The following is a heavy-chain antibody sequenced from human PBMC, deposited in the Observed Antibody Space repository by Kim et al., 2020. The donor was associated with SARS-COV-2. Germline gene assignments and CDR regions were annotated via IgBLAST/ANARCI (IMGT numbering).Heavy chain of an antibody. CDR1: GFTFTSSA. V-gene: IGHV1-58*01. Sequence: SVKVSCKASGFTFTSSAVRWVRQARGQRLEWIGWIVVGSGNTNYAQKFQERVTITRDMSTSTAYMELSSLRSEDTAVYYCAAESYYYGSGSTQNYYYGMDVWGQGTTVTVSS. J-gene: IGHJ6*02. D-gene: IGHD3-10*01. CDR3: AAESYYYGSGSTQNYYYGMDV. CDR2: IVVGSGNT.